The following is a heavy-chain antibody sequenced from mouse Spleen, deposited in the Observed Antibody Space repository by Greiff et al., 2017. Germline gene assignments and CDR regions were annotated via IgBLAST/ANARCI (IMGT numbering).Heavy chain of an antibody. D-gene: IGHD2-1*01. V-gene: IGHV1-9*01. Sequence: QVQLQQSGAELMKPGASVKISCKATGYTFSSYWIEWVKQRPGHGLEWIGELLPGSGSTNYNEKFKGKATFTADTSSNTAYMQLSSLTSEDSAVYYCARIYYGNYANFDVWGAGTTVTVSS. CDR3: ARIYYGNYANFDV. J-gene: IGHJ1*01. CDR2: LLPGSGST. CDR1: GYTFSSYW.